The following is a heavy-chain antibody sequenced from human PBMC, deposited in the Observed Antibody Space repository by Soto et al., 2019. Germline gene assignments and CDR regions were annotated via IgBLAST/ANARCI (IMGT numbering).Heavy chain of an antibody. CDR2: MNPNSGNT. V-gene: IGHV1-8*01. CDR1: GYTFSSYY. D-gene: IGHD6-13*01. J-gene: IGHJ3*02. Sequence: RASGNGSLKSSGYTFSSYYINWVRRATGQGLECMGWMNPNSGNTGYAQKFQGRVTMTRNTSISTAYMELGSLRSEDTAVYYCARGGSSSRLDAFDIWGQGTMVTVS. CDR3: ARGGSSSRLDAFDI.